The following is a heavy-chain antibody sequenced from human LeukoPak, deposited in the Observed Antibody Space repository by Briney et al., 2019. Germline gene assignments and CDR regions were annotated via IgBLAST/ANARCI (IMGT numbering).Heavy chain of an antibody. CDR2: IIPIFGTA. D-gene: IGHD1-26*01. V-gene: IGHV1-69*05. CDR1: RGTFSSYA. J-gene: IGHJ4*02. Sequence: ASVKVSCKASRGTFSSYAISWVRQAPGQGLEWMGGIIPIFGTANYAQKFQGRVTITTDESTSTAYMELSSLRSEDTAVYYCARGATWELYYWGQGTLVTVSS. CDR3: ARGATWELYY.